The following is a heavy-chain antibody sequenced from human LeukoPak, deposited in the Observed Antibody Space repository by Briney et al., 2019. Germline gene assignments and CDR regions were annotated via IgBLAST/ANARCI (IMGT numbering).Heavy chain of an antibody. CDR2: INSDESTK. CDR3: VRDRGNPDAFNI. J-gene: IGHJ3*02. Sequence: GGSLRLSCAASGFNFRPFWMHWVRQAPGRGLVWVSHINSDESTKKYADAVKGRFTISRDNAKNTLYLQMDSLRAEDTAVYYCVRDRGNPDAFNIWGQGTMVTVSS. CDR1: GFNFRPFW. D-gene: IGHD4-23*01. V-gene: IGHV3-74*03.